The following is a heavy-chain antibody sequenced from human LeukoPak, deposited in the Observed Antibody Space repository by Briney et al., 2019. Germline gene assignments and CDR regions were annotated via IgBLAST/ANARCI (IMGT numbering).Heavy chain of an antibody. D-gene: IGHD6-13*01. CDR3: AREGLYSSSSDFDY. CDR1: GYTFTGYY. CDR2: FNPKTGDT. V-gene: IGHV1-2*02. Sequence: GASVKVSCKASGYTFTGYYVHWVRQAPGQGLQWMGYFNPKTGDTKYAQKLQGRVTMTRDTSISTAYMELSGLRSDDTAVYYYAREGLYSSSSDFDYWGEGTLVTVSS. J-gene: IGHJ4*02.